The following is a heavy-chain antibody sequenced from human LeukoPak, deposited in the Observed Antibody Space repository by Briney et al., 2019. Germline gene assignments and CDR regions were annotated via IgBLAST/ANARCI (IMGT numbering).Heavy chain of an antibody. CDR2: ISSSSTTI. CDR3: AELGITMIGGV. Sequence: GGSLRLSCVASGFSFSSYSMNWVREAPGRGLEWVSYISSSSTTIYYADSVKGRSTISRDNAMNSLYLQMNSLRAEDTAVYYCAELGITMIGGVWGKGTTVTISS. V-gene: IGHV3-48*04. J-gene: IGHJ6*04. CDR1: GFSFSSYS. D-gene: IGHD3-10*02.